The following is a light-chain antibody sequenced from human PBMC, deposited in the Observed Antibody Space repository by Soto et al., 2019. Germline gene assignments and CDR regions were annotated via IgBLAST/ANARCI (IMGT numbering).Light chain of an antibody. CDR2: GAS. CDR1: QSIGST. J-gene: IGKJ4*01. Sequence: ILMTKSPSTLSVTPGDRATLSCGSSQSIGSTLAWYQQKPGQTPKLLIYGASSRAAGVPARFSGGGSGTEFTLTINSLQSEDFAVYYCQRYNSWPLTFGGGTKVDIK. CDR3: QRYNSWPLT. V-gene: IGKV3-15*01.